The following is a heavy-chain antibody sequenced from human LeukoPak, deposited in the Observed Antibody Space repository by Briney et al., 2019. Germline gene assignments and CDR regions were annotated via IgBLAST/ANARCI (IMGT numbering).Heavy chain of an antibody. CDR3: ARLPTIIFFDY. CDR1: GGSISSGSFY. V-gene: IGHV4-39*01. Sequence: SETLSLTCTVSGGSISSGSFYWGWIRQPPGRGLEWIGSIYYGGSTSYNPSLKSRVTISVDTSKNQFSLKLSSVTAADTAVYYCARLPTIIFFDYWGQGTLVTVSS. D-gene: IGHD5-12*01. J-gene: IGHJ4*02. CDR2: IYYGGST.